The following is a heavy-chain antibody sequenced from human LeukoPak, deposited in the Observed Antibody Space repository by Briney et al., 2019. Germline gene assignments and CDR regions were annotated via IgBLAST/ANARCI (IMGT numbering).Heavy chain of an antibody. V-gene: IGHV3-23*01. Sequence: GGSLRLSCAASGFTFDTYAMSWVRQAPGKGLEWVSGLSGSGGSTYYADSVKGRFTISRDNAKNTLYLQMNSLRAEDTAVYYCAKGRCSGGSCYGRGFDYWGQGTLVAVSS. CDR2: LSGSGGST. CDR1: GFTFDTYA. D-gene: IGHD2-15*01. CDR3: AKGRCSGGSCYGRGFDY. J-gene: IGHJ4*02.